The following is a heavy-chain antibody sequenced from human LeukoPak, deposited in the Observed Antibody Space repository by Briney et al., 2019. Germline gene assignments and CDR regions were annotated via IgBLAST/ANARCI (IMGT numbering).Heavy chain of an antibody. CDR3: ARLAPFYGDYYFDY. D-gene: IGHD4-17*01. J-gene: IGHJ4*02. CDR2: MNPNSGNT. CDR1: GYTFTSYD. V-gene: IGHV1-8*01. Sequence: ASVKVSCKASGYTFTSYDINWVRQATGQGLEWMGWMNPNSGNTGYAQKFQGRVTMTRNTSISTAYMELSSLRSEDTAVYYCARLAPFYGDYYFDYWGQGTLVTVSS.